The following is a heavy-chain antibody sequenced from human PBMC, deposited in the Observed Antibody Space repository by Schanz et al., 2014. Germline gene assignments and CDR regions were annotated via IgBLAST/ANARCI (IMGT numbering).Heavy chain of an antibody. CDR3: ARRLRGFDY. Sequence: QVQLQESGPGLVKPSETLSLTCTVSGGSISTYYWSWIRQPPGKGLEWIGYIYYTGHTYYNPSLKSRVAISVDTSRTLFPLKFFSVTAADTAVYYCARRLRGFDYWGQGTLVTVSS. D-gene: IGHD4-17*01. CDR2: IYYTGHT. CDR1: GGSISTYY. J-gene: IGHJ4*02. V-gene: IGHV4-59*08.